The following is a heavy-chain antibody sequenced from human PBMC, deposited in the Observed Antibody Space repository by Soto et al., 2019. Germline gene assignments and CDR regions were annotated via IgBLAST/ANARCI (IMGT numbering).Heavy chain of an antibody. J-gene: IGHJ4*02. CDR1: GFTFDDYA. V-gene: IGHV3-9*01. CDR2: ITWNSGRF. CDR3: VKDRGPSAVLRAYDF. Sequence: EVQLIESGGGRVQPGKSLRLSCSVAGFTFDDYAMHWVRQVPGRGLEWVSGITWNSGRFAYAHSVQGRFTISRDNAKNSLYLQMNNLRLEDTALYYCVKDRGPSAVLRAYDFWGPGTLVTVSS. D-gene: IGHD3-3*01.